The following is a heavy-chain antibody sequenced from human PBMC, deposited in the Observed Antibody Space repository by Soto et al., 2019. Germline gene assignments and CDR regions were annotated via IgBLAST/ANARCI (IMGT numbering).Heavy chain of an antibody. CDR3: AHAGDYDLLSFYN. J-gene: IGHJ4*02. CDR2: IYWDDDQ. CDR1: GFSLTTTSMG. Sequence: QITLKESGPPLVRPEQTLTLTCAFSGFSLTTTSMGVAWIRQPPGKALEWLALIYWDDDQRYSPSLKDRLTISKSASRSRVVLTISNMNPEDTGTYFCAHAGDYDLLSFYNWGPVTLVTVSS. V-gene: IGHV2-5*02. D-gene: IGHD4-17*01.